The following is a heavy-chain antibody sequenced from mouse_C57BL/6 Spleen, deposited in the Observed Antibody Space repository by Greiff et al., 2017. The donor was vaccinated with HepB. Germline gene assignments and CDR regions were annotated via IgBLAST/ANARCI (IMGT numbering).Heavy chain of an antibody. Sequence: QVQLKQSGPGLVAPSQSLSITCTVSGFSLTSYAISWVRQPPGKGLEWLGVIWTGGGTNYNSALKSRLSISKDNSKSQVFLKMNSLQTDDTARYYCARNSYYYGRESYYAMDYWGQGTSVTVSS. CDR1: GFSLTSYA. CDR3: ARNSYYYGRESYYAMDY. CDR2: IWTGGGT. V-gene: IGHV2-9-1*01. J-gene: IGHJ4*01. D-gene: IGHD1-1*01.